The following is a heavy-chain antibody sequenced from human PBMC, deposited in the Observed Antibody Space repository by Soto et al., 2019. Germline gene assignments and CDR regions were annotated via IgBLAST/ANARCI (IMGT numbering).Heavy chain of an antibody. J-gene: IGHJ4*02. D-gene: IGHD2-2*01. CDR3: AREDSIIIPAVSDF. CDR1: GFAFNNYG. CDR2: ISKSDYT. V-gene: IGHV3-21*01. Sequence: GGSLRLSCTVSGFAFNNYGINWARQAPGKGLEWVSSISKSDYTYYSDSVKGRFTISRDNAKNSVSLQMNTLRVEDTAVYYCAREDSIIIPAVSDFWGQGTLVTVSS.